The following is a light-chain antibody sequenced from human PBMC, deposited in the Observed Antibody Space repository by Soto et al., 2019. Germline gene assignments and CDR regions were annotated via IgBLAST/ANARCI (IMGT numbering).Light chain of an antibody. CDR2: GVT. CDR1: SSDVGAYNY. V-gene: IGLV2-14*01. Sequence: QSVLTQPASVSGSPGQSITISCTGTSSDVGAYNYVSWYQQHPGEAPKLIIYGVTNRPSGVSYRFSGSKSDYPASLTISGLQAEDEADYYCSSYSTSFLYVFGTGTKVTVL. J-gene: IGLJ1*01. CDR3: SSYSTSFLYV.